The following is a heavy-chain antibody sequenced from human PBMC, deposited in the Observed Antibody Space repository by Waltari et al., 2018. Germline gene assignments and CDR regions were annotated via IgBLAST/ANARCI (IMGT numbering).Heavy chain of an antibody. J-gene: IGHJ4*02. CDR3: AREKVGATSGFDY. V-gene: IGHV4-34*01. CDR1: GGSFSGYY. CDR2: INHSGST. Sequence: QVQLQQWGAGLLKPSETLSLTCAVYGGSFSGYYWSWIRQPPGKGLEWSGEINHSGSTNYNPSLKSRVTISVDTSKNQFSLKLSSVTAADTAVYYCAREKVGATSGFDYWGQGTLVTVSS. D-gene: IGHD1-26*01.